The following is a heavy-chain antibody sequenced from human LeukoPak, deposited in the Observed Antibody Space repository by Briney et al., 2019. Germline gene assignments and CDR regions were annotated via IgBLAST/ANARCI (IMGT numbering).Heavy chain of an antibody. CDR2: IYYSGST. D-gene: IGHD2-15*01. V-gene: IGHV4-59*01. CDR3: ARDYCSGGSCWSDY. CDR1: GGSISGYY. Sequence: SETLSLTCTVSGGSISGYYWSWIRQPPGKGLEWIGYIYYSGSTNYNPSLKSRVTISVDTSKNQFSLKLSSVTAADTAVYYCARDYCSGGSCWSDYWGQGTLVTVSS. J-gene: IGHJ4*02.